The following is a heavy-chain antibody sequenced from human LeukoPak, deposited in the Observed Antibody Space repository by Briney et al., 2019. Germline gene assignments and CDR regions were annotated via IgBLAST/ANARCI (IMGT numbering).Heavy chain of an antibody. D-gene: IGHD3-10*01. V-gene: IGHV4-34*01. CDR1: GGSFSAYY. Sequence: SETLSLTCAVYGGSFSAYYWSWIRQPPGKGLEWIGEINHSGITNCNPSLKSRVTISVDTSKNQFSLMLSSVTAADTAVYYCARGLYDSGSGSYFWGQGTLVTVSS. J-gene: IGHJ4*02. CDR2: INHSGIT. CDR3: ARGLYDSGSGSYF.